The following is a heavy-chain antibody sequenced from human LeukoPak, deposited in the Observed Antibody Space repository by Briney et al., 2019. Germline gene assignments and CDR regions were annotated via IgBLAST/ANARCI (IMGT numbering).Heavy chain of an antibody. CDR2: ITNSGDFV. V-gene: IGHV3-11*01. Sequence: PGESLRLSCAASGFSFSGHYMSWIRQAPGKGLEWISYITNSGDFVNYADSVKGRFTISRDNAKNSLYLQMNSLRAEDTAVYYCAREARATPDFWGQGTVVTVSS. J-gene: IGHJ4*02. D-gene: IGHD1-26*01. CDR1: GFSFSGHY. CDR3: AREARATPDF.